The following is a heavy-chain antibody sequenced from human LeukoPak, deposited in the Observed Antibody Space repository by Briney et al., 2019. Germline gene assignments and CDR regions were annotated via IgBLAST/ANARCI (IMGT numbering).Heavy chain of an antibody. Sequence: PSETLSLTCAVYGGSFSGYYWSWIRQPPGKGLEWIGEINHSGSTNYNPSLKCRVTISVDTSKNQFSLKLSSVTAADTAVYYCARQVPAAANSFWFDPWGQGTLVTVSS. D-gene: IGHD2-2*01. CDR1: GGSFSGYY. CDR2: INHSGST. J-gene: IGHJ5*02. V-gene: IGHV4-34*01. CDR3: ARQVPAAANSFWFDP.